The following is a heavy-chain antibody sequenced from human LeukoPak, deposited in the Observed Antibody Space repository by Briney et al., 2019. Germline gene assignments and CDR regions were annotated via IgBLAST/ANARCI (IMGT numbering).Heavy chain of an antibody. D-gene: IGHD2-21*02. J-gene: IGHJ5*02. Sequence: GGSLRLSCAASGYTLSTYAMSWVRETPGKGLEWVAATSSSDAGTYYADSVRGRFTISRDNSKNTLYLQMNSLRAEDTAVYYWAKIPSRVVVTTTPWGQGTLVTVPS. V-gene: IGHV3-23*01. CDR3: AKIPSRVVVTTTP. CDR2: TSSSDAGT. CDR1: GYTLSTYA.